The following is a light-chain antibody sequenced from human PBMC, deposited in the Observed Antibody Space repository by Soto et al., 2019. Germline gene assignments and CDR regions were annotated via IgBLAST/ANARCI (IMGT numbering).Light chain of an antibody. V-gene: IGKV3-11*01. CDR2: DAS. Sequence: EIVLTQSPATLSLSPGERAPRSCWASQSVSSYLAWYQQKPGQAPRLLIYDASNRATGIPARFSGSGSGTDFTLTISSLEPEDFAVYYCQQRSNWPLTFGGGTKVDI. J-gene: IGKJ4*01. CDR1: QSVSSY. CDR3: QQRSNWPLT.